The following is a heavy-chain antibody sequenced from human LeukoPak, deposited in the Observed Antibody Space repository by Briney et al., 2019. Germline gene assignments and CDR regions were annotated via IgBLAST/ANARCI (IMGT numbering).Heavy chain of an antibody. V-gene: IGHV3-21*03. CDR1: GFTFSSHS. D-gene: IGHD1-1*01. CDR3: SEYNAKDAFNL. CDR2: ISSSSSYI. J-gene: IGHJ3*01. Sequence: GGSLRLSCAASGFTFSSHSMNWVRQAPGKGLEWVSSISSSSSYIYYADSVKGRFTISRDNAKNSLYLQMNSLKTEDTAVYYCSEYNAKDAFNLWGQGTMVIVSS.